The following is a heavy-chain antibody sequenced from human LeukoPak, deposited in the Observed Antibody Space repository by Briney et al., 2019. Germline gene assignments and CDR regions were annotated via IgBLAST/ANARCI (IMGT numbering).Heavy chain of an antibody. D-gene: IGHD3-16*01. CDR3: ARDEGGTKAFDI. Sequence: PGGSLRLSCAASGFTFSSYAMHWVRQAPGKGLEWVAVISYDGSNKYYADSVKGRFTISRDNSKNTLYLQMNSLRAEDTAVYYCARDEGGTKAFDIWXQGTMVTVSS. V-gene: IGHV3-30*01. J-gene: IGHJ3*02. CDR2: ISYDGSNK. CDR1: GFTFSSYA.